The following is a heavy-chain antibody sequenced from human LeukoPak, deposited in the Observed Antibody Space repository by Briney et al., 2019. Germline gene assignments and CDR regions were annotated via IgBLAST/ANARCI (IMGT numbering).Heavy chain of an antibody. D-gene: IGHD6-19*01. J-gene: IGHJ6*03. CDR3: ARGSIAVAGTNYYYMDV. V-gene: IGHV4-59*01. CDR2: IYYSGST. Sequence: SETLSLTCTVSGGSISSYYWSWIRQPPGKGLEWIGYIYYSGSTNYNPSLKSRVTISVDTSKNQFSLKLSSVTAADTAVYYCARGSIAVAGTNYYYMDVWGKGTTVTVSS. CDR1: GGSISSYY.